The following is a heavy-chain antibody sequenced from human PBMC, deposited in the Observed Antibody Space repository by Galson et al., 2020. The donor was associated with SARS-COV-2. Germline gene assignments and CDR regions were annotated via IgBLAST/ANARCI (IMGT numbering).Heavy chain of an antibody. V-gene: IGHV4-34*01. D-gene: IGHD3-10*01. CDR1: GGSFSDYY. CDR3: ARLPVVRGVDY. Sequence: SQASETLSLTCAVYGGSFSDYYWSWIRQSPGRGLEWIGEITHSGSTSYNPSLKSRVTISVDTSKNQFSLTLSSVTAADTAVYYCARLPVVRGVDYWGQGILVTVSS. J-gene: IGHJ4*02. CDR2: ITHSGST.